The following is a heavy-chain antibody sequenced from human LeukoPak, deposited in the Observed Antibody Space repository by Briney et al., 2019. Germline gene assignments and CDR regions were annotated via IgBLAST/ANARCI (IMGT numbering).Heavy chain of an antibody. V-gene: IGHV4-59*08. CDR2: IYYTGST. J-gene: IGHJ4*02. D-gene: IGHD5-12*01. Sequence: SETLSLTCTVSGGSISSYYWSWIRQPPGKGLEWIGYIYYTGSTNYNPSLKSRVTISLDTSKNQFSLKLNSVTAADTAVYYCARAYSGYDFSYWGQGTLVTVSS. CDR3: ARAYSGYDFSY. CDR1: GGSISSYY.